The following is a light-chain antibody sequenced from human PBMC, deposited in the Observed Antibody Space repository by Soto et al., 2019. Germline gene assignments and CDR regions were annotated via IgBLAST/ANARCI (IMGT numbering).Light chain of an antibody. CDR3: QTWGTGIPV. Sequence: QLVLTQSTSASASLGASVNLTCTRSSGHSNYAIAWHQQQPEKGPRYFMNVNSDGSHTKGDGIPDRFSGSSSGADRYLTISSLQSEDEADYYCQTWGTGIPVFGGGTKLTVL. CDR2: VNSDGSH. J-gene: IGLJ3*02. V-gene: IGLV4-69*02. CDR1: SGHSNYA.